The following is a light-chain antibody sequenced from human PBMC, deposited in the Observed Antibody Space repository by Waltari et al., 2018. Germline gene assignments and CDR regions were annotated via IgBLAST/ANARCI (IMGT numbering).Light chain of an antibody. CDR3: QQYGSPLWS. Sequence: EIVLTQSPDTLSLSPGERATLSCRASQTLSSSYLAWYQQKPGQAPRLLIYRTSSRATGIPDRCSGSGSGTDFSLTINRLEPEDSAVYYCQQYGSPLWSFGQGTRVEIK. J-gene: IGKJ1*01. V-gene: IGKV3-20*01. CDR1: QTLSSSY. CDR2: RTS.